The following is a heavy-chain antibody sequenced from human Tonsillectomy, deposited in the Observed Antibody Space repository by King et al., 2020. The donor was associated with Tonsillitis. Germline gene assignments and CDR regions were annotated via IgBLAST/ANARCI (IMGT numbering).Heavy chain of an antibody. V-gene: IGHV3-23*04. Sequence: EVQLVESGGGLVQPGGSLRLSCAASGFTFSSYAMSWVRQAPGKGLEWVSAISGSGGSTYYADSVKGRFTISRDNSKNTLYLQMNSLRAEDTAVYYCAKDRSRYDSSGYYYYFDYWGQGTLVTVSS. J-gene: IGHJ4*02. D-gene: IGHD3-22*01. CDR1: GFTFSSYA. CDR2: ISGSGGST. CDR3: AKDRSRYDSSGYYYYFDY.